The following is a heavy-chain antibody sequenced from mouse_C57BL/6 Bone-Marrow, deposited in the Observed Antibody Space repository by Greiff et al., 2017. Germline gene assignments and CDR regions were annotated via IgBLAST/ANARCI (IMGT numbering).Heavy chain of an antibody. CDR2: INPYNGGT. CDR3: ARWGSNYGFAY. V-gene: IGHV1-19*01. CDR1: GYTFTDYY. D-gene: IGHD2-5*01. Sequence: VQLQQSGPVLVKPGASVKMSCKASGYTFTDYYMNWVKQSHGNSLEWIGVINPYNGGTSYNQKFKCKATLTVDKASSTAYMELNSLTSEDSAVYYCARWGSNYGFAYWGQGTLVTVSA. J-gene: IGHJ3*01.